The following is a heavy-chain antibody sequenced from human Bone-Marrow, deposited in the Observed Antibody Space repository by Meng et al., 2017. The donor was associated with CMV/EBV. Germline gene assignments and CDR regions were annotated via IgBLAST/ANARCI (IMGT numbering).Heavy chain of an antibody. V-gene: IGHV1-2*02. D-gene: IGHD2-2*02. CDR1: GSTFTGYY. J-gene: IGHJ5*02. CDR3: ARTLVPAAINWFDP. Sequence: ASGSTFTGYYMHWVRHAPGQGLEWMGWINPNSGGTNYEQKFQGRVTMTRDTSISTAYMELSRLRSDDTAVYYCARTLVPAAINWFDPWGQGTLVTVSS. CDR2: INPNSGGT.